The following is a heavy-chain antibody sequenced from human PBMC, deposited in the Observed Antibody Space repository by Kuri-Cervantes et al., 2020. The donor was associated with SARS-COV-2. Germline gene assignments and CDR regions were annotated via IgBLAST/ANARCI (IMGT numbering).Heavy chain of an antibody. CDR1: GGSISSSSYY. CDR2: MYYSGST. D-gene: IGHD5-18*01. J-gene: IGHJ4*02. V-gene: IGHV4-39*01. Sequence: SETLSLTCTVSGGSISSSSYYWGWIRQPPGKGLEWIGSMYYSGSTYYNPSLKSRVTISVDTSKNQFSLKLSSVTAADTAVYYCASGYSYVLDYWGQGTLVTVSS. CDR3: ASGYSYVLDY.